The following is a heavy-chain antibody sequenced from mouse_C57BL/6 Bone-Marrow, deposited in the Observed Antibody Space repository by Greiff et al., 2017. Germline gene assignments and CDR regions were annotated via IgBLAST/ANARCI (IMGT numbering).Heavy chain of an antibody. J-gene: IGHJ1*03. Sequence: EVKLMESGGGLVKPGGSLKLSCAASGFTFSSYTMSWVRQTPEKRLQWVAAISGGGGNTYYPDSVKGRFTISRDNDKNILYLHMISLRSESTALYYCSRQVTTVLATKYFDVWGTGTTVTVSS. CDR3: SRQVTTVLATKYFDV. CDR1: GFTFSSYT. CDR2: ISGGGGNT. V-gene: IGHV5-9*01. D-gene: IGHD1-1*01.